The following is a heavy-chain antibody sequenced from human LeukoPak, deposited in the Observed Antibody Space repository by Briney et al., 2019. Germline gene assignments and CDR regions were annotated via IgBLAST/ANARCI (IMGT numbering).Heavy chain of an antibody. D-gene: IGHD3-22*01. CDR2: IYHSGST. V-gene: IGHV4-4*02. CDR3: ATAPRIYYDSSAEGSWFDP. Sequence: SETLSLTCAVSGGSISSSNWWSWVRQPPGKGLEWIGEIYHSGSTNYNPSLKSRVTISVDTSKNQFSLKLSSVTAADTAVYYCATAPRIYYDSSAEGSWFDPWGQGTLVTVSS. CDR1: GGSISSSNW. J-gene: IGHJ5*02.